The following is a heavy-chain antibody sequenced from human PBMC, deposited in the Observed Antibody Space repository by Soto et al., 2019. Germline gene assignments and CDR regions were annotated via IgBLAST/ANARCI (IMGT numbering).Heavy chain of an antibody. CDR2: IIPILGIA. V-gene: IGHV1-69*02. CDR1: GGTFSIYT. CDR3: ATVLYVGGGSCFSFDY. J-gene: IGHJ4*02. D-gene: IGHD2-15*01. Sequence: SVKVSCKASGGTFSIYTISWVRQAPGQGLEWMGRIIPILGIANYAQKFQGRVTITADKSTSTAYMELSSLRSEDTAVYYCATVLYVGGGSCFSFDYWGQGTLVTVSS.